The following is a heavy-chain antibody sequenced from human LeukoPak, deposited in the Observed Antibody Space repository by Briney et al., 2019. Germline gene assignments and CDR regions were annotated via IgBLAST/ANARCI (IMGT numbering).Heavy chain of an antibody. CDR3: AKDYSGYRSGWYNGAGFDF. J-gene: IGHJ4*02. D-gene: IGHD6-19*01. V-gene: IGHV3-43*01. Sequence: PGGSLRLSCAASGFTFDDYTMHWVRQAPGKGLEWVSLISWDGGSTYYADSVKGRFTISRDNSKNSLSLQMNSLRTEDTALYYCAKDYSGYRSGWYNGAGFDFWGQGTLVIVSS. CDR2: ISWDGGST. CDR1: GFTFDDYT.